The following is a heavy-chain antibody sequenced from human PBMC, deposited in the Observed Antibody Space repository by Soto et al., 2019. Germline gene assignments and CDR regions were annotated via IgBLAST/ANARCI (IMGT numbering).Heavy chain of an antibody. CDR1: GGSISSISNH. J-gene: IGHJ4*02. V-gene: IGHV4-39*01. Sequence: SEPLCLTCTVAGGSISSISNHWSWIRQPPVNGLDWIGNIFYCENTYYNPSLKSRVTTSVDTSKNQFSLRLTSVTAADTAVYYCATHPPYGPLDHWGQGTLVTVSS. D-gene: IGHD4-17*01. CDR3: ATHPPYGPLDH. CDR2: IFYCENT.